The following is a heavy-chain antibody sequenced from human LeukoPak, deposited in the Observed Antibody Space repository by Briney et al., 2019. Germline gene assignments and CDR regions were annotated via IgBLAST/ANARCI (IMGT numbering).Heavy chain of an antibody. D-gene: IGHD1-26*01. CDR3: ARGKVGATRDLDY. CDR2: ISSSSSYI. V-gene: IGHV3-21*01. J-gene: IGHJ4*02. Sequence: GGSLRLSCAASGFTFSSYSMNWVRQARGKGLEWVSSISSSSSYIYYADSVKGRFTISRDNAKNSLYLQMNSLRAEDTAVYYCARGKVGATRDLDYWGQGTLVTVSS. CDR1: GFTFSSYS.